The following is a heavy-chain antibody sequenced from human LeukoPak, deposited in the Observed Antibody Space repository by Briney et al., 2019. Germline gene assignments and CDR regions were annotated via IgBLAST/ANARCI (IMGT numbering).Heavy chain of an antibody. V-gene: IGHV4-61*05. CDR1: GGSISSSSYY. CDR3: ARGGVLLPGTFDI. D-gene: IGHD3-16*01. CDR2: IYYGGST. Sequence: PSETLSLTCTVSGGSISSSSYYWSWIRQPPGKGLEWIGYIYYGGSTNYNPPLKSRITISVDTSKNQFSLKVSSVTAADTAVYYCARGGVLLPGTFDIWGQGTMVTVSS. J-gene: IGHJ3*02.